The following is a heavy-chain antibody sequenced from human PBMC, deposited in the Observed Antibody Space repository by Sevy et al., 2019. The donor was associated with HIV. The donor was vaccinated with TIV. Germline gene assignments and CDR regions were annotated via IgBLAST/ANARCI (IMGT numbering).Heavy chain of an antibody. Sequence: ASVKVSCKASGDPLNVYKIHWVRQAPGQSLEWMGWINTGTGDTRFSQNFQGRVTLTRDTSANTAYMELSSLRSEDTAIYYCARNEDILGQGTMVTVSS. CDR2: INTGTGDT. CDR1: GDPLNVYK. V-gene: IGHV1-3*04. J-gene: IGHJ3*02. CDR3: ARNEDI.